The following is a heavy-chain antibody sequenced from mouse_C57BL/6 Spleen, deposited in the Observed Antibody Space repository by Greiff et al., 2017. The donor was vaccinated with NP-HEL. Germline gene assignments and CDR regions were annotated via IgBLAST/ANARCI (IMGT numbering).Heavy chain of an antibody. CDR2: IDPETGGT. Sequence: QVQLQQSGAELVRPGASVTLSCKASGYTFTDYEMHWVKQTPVHGLEWIGAIDPETGGTAYNQKFKGKAILTADTSSSTAYMELRSLTSEDSAVYYCTRSGRDYWGQGTTLTVSS. D-gene: IGHD3-2*02. CDR1: GYTFTDYE. J-gene: IGHJ2*01. V-gene: IGHV1-15*01. CDR3: TRSGRDY.